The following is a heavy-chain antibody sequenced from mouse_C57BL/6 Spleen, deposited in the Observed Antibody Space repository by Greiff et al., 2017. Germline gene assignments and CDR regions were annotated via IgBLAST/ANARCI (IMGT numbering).Heavy chain of an antibody. CDR3: GGSNYEY. Sequence: EVQLQQSGPELVKPGASVKISCTASGYSFTGYYMNWVKQSPEKSLAWIGERNPSTGGTTYNPKFKDKATLTVYKSSSTAYMQLKSLTSEDAAVYYCGGSNYEYWGQGTTLTVSS. D-gene: IGHD2-5*01. CDR2: RNPSTGGT. V-gene: IGHV1-42*01. CDR1: GYSFTGYY. J-gene: IGHJ2*01.